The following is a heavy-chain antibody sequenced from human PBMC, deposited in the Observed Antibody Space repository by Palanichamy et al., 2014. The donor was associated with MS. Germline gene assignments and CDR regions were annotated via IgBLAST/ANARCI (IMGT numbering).Heavy chain of an antibody. J-gene: IGHJ4*02. V-gene: IGHV4-39*01. CDR2: IYYSGST. Sequence: QLQLQESGPGLVKPSETLSLTCTVSGGSISSSSYYWGWIRQPPGKGLEWIGSIYYSGSTYYNPSLKSRVTISVDTSKNQFSLKLSSVTAADTAVYYCARHLRTRVGVVVVMYFDYWGQGTLVTVSS. CDR3: ARHLRTRVGVVVVMYFDY. CDR1: GGSISSSSYY. D-gene: IGHD3-22*01.